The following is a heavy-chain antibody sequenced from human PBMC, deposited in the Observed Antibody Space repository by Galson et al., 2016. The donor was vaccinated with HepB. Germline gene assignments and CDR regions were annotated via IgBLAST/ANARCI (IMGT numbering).Heavy chain of an antibody. CDR1: GFTFSSYA. Sequence: SLRLSCAASGFTFSSYAMSWVRQAPGKGLEWVSAISGSGGSTYYADSVKGRFTISRDNSKNTLYLQMNSLRAEDTAVYYCAKTHSYYYGSGSPYYFDYWGQGTLVTVSS. CDR2: ISGSGGST. D-gene: IGHD3-10*01. V-gene: IGHV3-23*01. CDR3: AKTHSYYYGSGSPYYFDY. J-gene: IGHJ4*02.